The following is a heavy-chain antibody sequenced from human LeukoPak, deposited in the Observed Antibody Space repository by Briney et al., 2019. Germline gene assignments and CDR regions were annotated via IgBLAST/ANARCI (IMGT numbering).Heavy chain of an antibody. J-gene: IGHJ4*02. CDR2: ISWNSGSI. V-gene: IGHV3-9*01. CDR1: GFTFSSYA. Sequence: GGSLRLSCAASGFTFSSYAMHWVRQAPGKGLEWVSGISWNSGSIGYADSVKGRFTISGDNAKNSLYLQMNSLRAEDTALYYCAKEGFAEAKFFDYWGQGTLVTVSS. CDR3: AKEGFAEAKFFDY. D-gene: IGHD2-15*01.